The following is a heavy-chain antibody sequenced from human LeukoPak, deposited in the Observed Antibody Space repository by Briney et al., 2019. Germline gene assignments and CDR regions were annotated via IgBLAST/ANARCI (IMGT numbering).Heavy chain of an antibody. Sequence: GRSLRLSCAASGFTISSYGMHWVRQAPGKGLEWVAVISYDGSNKYYADSVKGRFTISRDNSKNTLYLQMNSLRAEDTAVYYCAKAPGIAVPDIWGQGTMVTVSS. V-gene: IGHV3-30*18. J-gene: IGHJ3*02. D-gene: IGHD6-19*01. CDR3: AKAPGIAVPDI. CDR1: GFTISSYG. CDR2: ISYDGSNK.